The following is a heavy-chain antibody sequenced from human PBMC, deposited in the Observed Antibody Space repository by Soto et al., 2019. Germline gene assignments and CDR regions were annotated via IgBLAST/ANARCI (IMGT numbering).Heavy chain of an antibody. D-gene: IGHD6-13*01. CDR3: ARYRREAVAGYTLDN. CDR2: VYNSGST. V-gene: IGHV4-59*01. CDR1: GGSISSNY. J-gene: IGHJ4*02. Sequence: SETLSLTCTVSGGSISSNYWTWIRQPPGEGLEWIGYVYNSGSTNYNPSLKSRVTISEDTSKSQFSLKVNSMTAADTAVYYCARYRREAVAGYTLDNWGQGILVTVSS.